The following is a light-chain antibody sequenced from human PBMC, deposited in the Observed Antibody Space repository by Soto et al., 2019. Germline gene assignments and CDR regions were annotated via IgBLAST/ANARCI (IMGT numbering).Light chain of an antibody. Sequence: EIVLTQSPGTLSLSPGERATLSCRASQSVSSSYLAWYQQKPGQAPRLLIYGASRRATGIPDRFSGSGSGTDFTLNISRLEHEDFAVYYCQDYGSSRTFGQGTRVE. CDR2: GAS. CDR3: QDYGSSRT. V-gene: IGKV3-20*01. CDR1: QSVSSSY. J-gene: IGKJ1*01.